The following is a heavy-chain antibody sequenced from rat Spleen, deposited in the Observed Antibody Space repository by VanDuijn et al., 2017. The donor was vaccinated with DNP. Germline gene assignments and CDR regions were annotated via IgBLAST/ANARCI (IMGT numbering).Heavy chain of an antibody. Sequence: EVKLVESGGVLVQPGRSLKLSCAASGFNLNDFWMCWVRQAPGKGLEWIGEINKDSSTINYTPSLKDRFSISRDNAQNTLYLQMSKLGSEETAIYYCARLGWHGWFGYWGQGTLVTVSS. D-gene: IGHD1-11*01. CDR1: GFNLNDFW. CDR2: INKDSSTI. V-gene: IGHV4-2*01. J-gene: IGHJ3*01. CDR3: ARLGWHGWFGY.